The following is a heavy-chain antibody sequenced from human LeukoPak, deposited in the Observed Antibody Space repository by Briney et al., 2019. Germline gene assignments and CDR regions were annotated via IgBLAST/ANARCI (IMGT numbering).Heavy chain of an antibody. CDR2: INPNSGGT. J-gene: IGHJ5*02. V-gene: IGHV1-2*02. D-gene: IGHD3-22*01. CDR1: GYTFTGYY. CDR3: ARDYYPGYRNWFDP. Sequence: ASVKVSCKASGYTFTGYYMHWVRQAPGQGLEWMGWINPNSGGTNYAQKFQGRVTMTRDTSISTAYMELSRLRSDDTAVYYCARDYYPGYRNWFDPWGQGTLVTVSS.